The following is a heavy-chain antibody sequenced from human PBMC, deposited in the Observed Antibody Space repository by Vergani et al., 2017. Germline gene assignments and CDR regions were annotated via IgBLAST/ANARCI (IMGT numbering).Heavy chain of an antibody. Sequence: QVQLQQWGAGLLKPSETLSLTCAVYGGSFSGYYWSWIRQPPGKGLEWIGEINHSGSTNYNPSFKSRGTISVDTSKNQFSLKLSSGTAADTAVYYCARGPSVCSGGSCYVTGAFDIWGQGTMVTVSS. D-gene: IGHD2-15*01. J-gene: IGHJ3*02. CDR3: ARGPSVCSGGSCYVTGAFDI. CDR1: GGSFSGYY. CDR2: INHSGST. V-gene: IGHV4-34*01.